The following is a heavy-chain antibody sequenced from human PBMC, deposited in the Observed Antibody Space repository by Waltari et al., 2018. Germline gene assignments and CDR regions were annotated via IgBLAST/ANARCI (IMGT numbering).Heavy chain of an antibody. J-gene: IGHJ5*02. CDR2: IYYSGSI. V-gene: IGHV4-39*01. CDR3: ARHWKRNGYRFDP. D-gene: IGHD5-12*01. Sequence: QLQLQESGPGLVKPSETLSLTCSVSGGSISSSRYYWGWIRQSPGKGLGWIGSIYYSGSIYYNPTLQSRVTISGDTSKNQFSLNLSSVTAADTAVYYCARHWKRNGYRFDPWGQGTRVNVSS. CDR1: GGSISSSRYY.